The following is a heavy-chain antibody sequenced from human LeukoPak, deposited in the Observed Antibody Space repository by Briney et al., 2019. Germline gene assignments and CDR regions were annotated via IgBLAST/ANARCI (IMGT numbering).Heavy chain of an antibody. Sequence: SETLSLTCSVSGGSISTTGRFWGWVRQPPGKGLEWIGSVDSGGGTHYITSLKSRLTISLDSSKNQYSLRLRSVTAADTAVYYCARDSTPSYYYGSGSYYNPTKGFDPWGQGTLVTVSS. CDR3: ARDSTPSYYYGSGSYYNPTKGFDP. CDR1: GGSISTTGRF. V-gene: IGHV4-39*07. CDR2: VDSGGGT. D-gene: IGHD3-10*01. J-gene: IGHJ5*02.